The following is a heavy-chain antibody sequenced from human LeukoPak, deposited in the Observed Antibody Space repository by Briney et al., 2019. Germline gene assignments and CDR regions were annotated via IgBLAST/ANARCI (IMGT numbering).Heavy chain of an antibody. V-gene: IGHV4-4*09. D-gene: IGHD1-26*01. CDR2: IYTSGST. Sequence: PSETLSLTCTVSGGSISSYYWSWIRQPPGKGLEWIGYIYTSGSTNYNPSLKSRVTISVDTSRNQFSLKLSSVTAADTAVYYCAASGSYSTINYYFDYWGQGTLVTVSS. J-gene: IGHJ4*02. CDR1: GGSISSYY. CDR3: AASGSYSTINYYFDY.